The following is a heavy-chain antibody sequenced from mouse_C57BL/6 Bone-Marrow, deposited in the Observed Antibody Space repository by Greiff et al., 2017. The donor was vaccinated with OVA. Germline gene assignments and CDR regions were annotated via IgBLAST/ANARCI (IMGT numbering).Heavy chain of an antibody. D-gene: IGHD2-2*01. CDR1: GYTFTSYW. Sequence: QVQLQQPGAELVRPGTSVKLSCKASGYTFTSYWMHWVKQRPGQGLEWIGVIDPSDSYTNYNQKFKGKATLTVDTSSSTAYMQLSSLTSEDSAVYYWARGIYYGYDYYFDYWGQGTTLTVSS. CDR2: IDPSDSYT. CDR3: ARGIYYGYDYYFDY. V-gene: IGHV1-59*01. J-gene: IGHJ2*01.